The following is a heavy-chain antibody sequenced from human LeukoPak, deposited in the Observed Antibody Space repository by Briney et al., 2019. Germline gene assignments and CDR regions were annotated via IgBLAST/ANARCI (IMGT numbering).Heavy chain of an antibody. J-gene: IGHJ6*03. Sequence: GGSLRLSCAASGFTFSSYSMNWVRQAPGKGLEWVSSISSSSSYIYYADSVKGRFTISRDNAKNSLYLQMNSLRAEDTAVYYCVRWDSRDYYYYMDVWGKGTTVTVSS. CDR1: GFTFSSYS. D-gene: IGHD6-13*01. V-gene: IGHV3-21*01. CDR3: VRWDSRDYYYYMDV. CDR2: ISSSSSYI.